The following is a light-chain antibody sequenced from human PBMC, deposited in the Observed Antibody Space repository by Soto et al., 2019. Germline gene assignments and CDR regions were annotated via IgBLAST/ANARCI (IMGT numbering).Light chain of an antibody. CDR2: GAS. Sequence: EIVLTQSPGTLSLSPGERATLSCRASQSVTSTYLAWYQQKPGQAPRRLIYGASNRATGIPDRFTGSGSGTDFNLTISRLEPEDFAVYYCQQYGSSPRTFGGGTKVEIK. V-gene: IGKV3-20*01. CDR3: QQYGSSPRT. J-gene: IGKJ4*01. CDR1: QSVTSTY.